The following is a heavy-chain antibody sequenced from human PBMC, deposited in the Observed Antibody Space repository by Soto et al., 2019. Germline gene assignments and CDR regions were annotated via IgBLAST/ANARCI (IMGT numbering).Heavy chain of an antibody. Sequence: PSETLSLTCTVSGGSISSYYWSWIRQPPGKGLEWIGYIYYSGSTNYNPSLKSRVTISVDTSKNQFSLKLSSVTAADTAVYYCAKTNSYYDILTGWGPDAFDIWGQGTMVTVSS. CDR3: AKTNSYYDILTGWGPDAFDI. D-gene: IGHD3-9*01. CDR1: GGSISSYY. CDR2: IYYSGST. V-gene: IGHV4-59*01. J-gene: IGHJ3*02.